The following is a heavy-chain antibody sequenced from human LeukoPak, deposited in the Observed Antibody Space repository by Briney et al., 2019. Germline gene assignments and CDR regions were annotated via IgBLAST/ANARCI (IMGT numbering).Heavy chain of an antibody. Sequence: SETLSLTCTVSGGSISSYYWSWIRQPPGKGLEWIGYIYTSGSTNYNPSLKSPVTISVDTSKNQFSLKLSSVTAADTAVYYCARHRGYSSSPFDYWGQGTLVTVSS. CDR3: ARHRGYSSSPFDY. CDR1: GGSISSYY. CDR2: IYTSGST. J-gene: IGHJ4*02. D-gene: IGHD6-6*01. V-gene: IGHV4-4*09.